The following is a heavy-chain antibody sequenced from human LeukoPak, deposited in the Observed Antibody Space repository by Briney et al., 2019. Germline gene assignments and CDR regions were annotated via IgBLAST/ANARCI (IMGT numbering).Heavy chain of an antibody. CDR2: ISWNSGSI. V-gene: IGHV3-9*01. CDR1: GFTFDDYA. Sequence: PGGSLRLSCAASGFTFDDYAMHWVRQAPGKGLEWVSGISWNSGSIGYADSVKGRFTISRDNAKNSLYLQMNSLRAEDTALYYCARAASSFDYWGQGTLVTVSS. D-gene: IGHD6-6*01. CDR3: ARAASSFDY. J-gene: IGHJ4*02.